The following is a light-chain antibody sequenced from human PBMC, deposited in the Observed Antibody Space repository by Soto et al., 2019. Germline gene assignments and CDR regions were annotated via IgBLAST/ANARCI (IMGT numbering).Light chain of an antibody. Sequence: QSALPQPASVSGSPGQSITISCTGTSSDVGGYTLGSWYQQHPGKAPKLMISEVSQRPSGISDRFSGSKSGSTASLTISGLQAEDEAEYYCCSYAGTSTHTVFGGGTQLTVL. J-gene: IGLJ7*01. CDR1: SSDVGGYTL. V-gene: IGLV2-23*02. CDR3: CSYAGTSTHTV. CDR2: EVS.